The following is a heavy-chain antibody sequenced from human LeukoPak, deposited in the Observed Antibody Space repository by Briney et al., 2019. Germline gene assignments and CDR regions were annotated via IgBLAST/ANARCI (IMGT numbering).Heavy chain of an antibody. J-gene: IGHJ5*02. D-gene: IGHD3-22*01. CDR1: GFTFSGFA. Sequence: GTSLGLSCAGSGFTFSGFAMHWVRQAPGKGLEWVAAISYHGRDKYYADAVSGRFTISRDNSKNTLHLEMNSLRTDDTAVYYCTKERGGGGRRINLMVGGYGPWGQGTQVTVSS. V-gene: IGHV3-30*04. CDR3: TKERGGGGRRINLMVGGYGP. CDR2: ISYHGRDK.